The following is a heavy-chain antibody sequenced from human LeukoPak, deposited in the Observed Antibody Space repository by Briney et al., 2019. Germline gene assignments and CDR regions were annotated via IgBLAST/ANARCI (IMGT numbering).Heavy chain of an antibody. CDR3: AKNPRRVLRYFDWLPGYFDY. CDR2: IRSSSSYI. D-gene: IGHD3-9*01. CDR1: GFTFSSYS. Sequence: GGSLRLSCEASGFTFSSYSMNWVRQAPGKGLEWVSSIRSSSSYIYYADSVKGRFTISRDNAKNSLYLQMNSLRAEDTAVYYCAKNPRRVLRYFDWLPGYFDYWGQGTLVTVSS. J-gene: IGHJ4*02. V-gene: IGHV3-21*04.